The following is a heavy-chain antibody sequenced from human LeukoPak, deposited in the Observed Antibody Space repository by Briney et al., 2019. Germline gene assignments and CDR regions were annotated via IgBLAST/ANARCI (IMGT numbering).Heavy chain of an antibody. J-gene: IGHJ5*02. Sequence: PSETLSLTCAVYGGSFSGYYWSCIRQPPGKGLEWIGEINHSGSTNYNPSLKSRVTISVDTSKNQFSLKLSSVTAADTAVYYCARARGNMVRGNWFDPWGQGTLVTVSS. CDR1: GGSFSGYY. V-gene: IGHV4-34*01. CDR2: INHSGST. D-gene: IGHD3-10*01. CDR3: ARARGNMVRGNWFDP.